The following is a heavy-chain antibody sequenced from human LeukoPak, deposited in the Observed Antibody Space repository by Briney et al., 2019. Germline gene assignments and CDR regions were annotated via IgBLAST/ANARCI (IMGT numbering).Heavy chain of an antibody. CDR1: GYTFTSYD. Sequence: ASVKVSCKASGYTFTSYDINWVRQATGQGLEWMGWMNPNSGNTGYAQKFQGRVTMTRNTSISTAYMELSSLRSEDTAAYYCARDYSSSKSWDYWGQGTLVTVSS. J-gene: IGHJ4*02. D-gene: IGHD6-6*01. V-gene: IGHV1-8*01. CDR2: MNPNSGNT. CDR3: ARDYSSSKSWDY.